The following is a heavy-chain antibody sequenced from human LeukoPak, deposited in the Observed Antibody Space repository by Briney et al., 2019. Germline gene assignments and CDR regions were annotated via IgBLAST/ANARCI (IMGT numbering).Heavy chain of an antibody. Sequence: SETLSLTCTVSGGSISSYYWSWIRQPPGKGLEWIGSIYYSGSTYYNPSLKSRVTISVDTSKNQFSLKLSSVTAADTAVYYCARVTGYIVEDYFDYWGQGTLVTASS. CDR2: IYYSGST. J-gene: IGHJ4*02. CDR1: GGSISSYY. V-gene: IGHV4-59*12. D-gene: IGHD3-22*01. CDR3: ARVTGYIVEDYFDY.